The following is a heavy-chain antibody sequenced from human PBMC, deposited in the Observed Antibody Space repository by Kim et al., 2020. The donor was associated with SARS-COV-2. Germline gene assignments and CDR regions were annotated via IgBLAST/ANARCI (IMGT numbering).Heavy chain of an antibody. Sequence: AQKFQGRVTMTRETSISTAYMELSRLRSDDTAVYYCARRVVVAALGRFDPWGQGTLVTVSS. CDR3: ARRVVVAALGRFDP. V-gene: IGHV1-2*02. D-gene: IGHD2-15*01. J-gene: IGHJ5*02.